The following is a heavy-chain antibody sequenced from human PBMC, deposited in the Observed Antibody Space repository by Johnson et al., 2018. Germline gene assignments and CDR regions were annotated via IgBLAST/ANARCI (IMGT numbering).Heavy chain of an antibody. J-gene: IGHJ3*02. CDR3: AKERRRGYSYGYGYGGAFDI. CDR1: GFTFSSYA. Sequence: QVQLVESGGGVVQPGRSLRLSCAASGFTFSSYAMHWVRQAPGKGLEWVAVISYDGSNKYYADSVKGRFTISRDNSKNTLYLQMNSLRAEDTAVYYCAKERRRGYSYGYGYGGAFDIWGQGTMVTVSS. CDR2: ISYDGSNK. V-gene: IGHV3-30-3*01. D-gene: IGHD5-18*01.